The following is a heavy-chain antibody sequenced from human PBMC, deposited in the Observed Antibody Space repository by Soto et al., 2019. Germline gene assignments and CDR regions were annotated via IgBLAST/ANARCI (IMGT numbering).Heavy chain of an antibody. V-gene: IGHV1-8*01. Sequence: ASVKVSCKASGYTFTSYDINWVRQATGQGLEWMGWMNPNSGNTGYAQKFQGRVTMTRNTSISTAYMELSSLRSEDTAVYYCARGNIVVVTASYYYYGMDVWGQGTTVTV. J-gene: IGHJ6*02. CDR3: ARGNIVVVTASYYYYGMDV. CDR2: MNPNSGNT. D-gene: IGHD2-21*02. CDR1: GYTFTSYD.